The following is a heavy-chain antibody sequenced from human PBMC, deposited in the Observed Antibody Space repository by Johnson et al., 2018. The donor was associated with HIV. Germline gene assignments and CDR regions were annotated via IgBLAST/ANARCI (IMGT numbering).Heavy chain of an antibody. Sequence: QVQLVESGGGVVQPGRSLRLSCAASGFMFSSYGMHWVRQAPGKGLEWLAVIWKDGSNKNYADSVKGRFTISRDNSKNTLFLQMNSLRAEDTAVYYCAKDRGSPGIPAAFDLWGQGTMVTVSS. CDR3: AKDRGSPGIPAAFDL. V-gene: IGHV3-33*06. CDR2: IWKDGSNK. J-gene: IGHJ3*01. CDR1: GFMFSSYG. D-gene: IGHD1-26*01.